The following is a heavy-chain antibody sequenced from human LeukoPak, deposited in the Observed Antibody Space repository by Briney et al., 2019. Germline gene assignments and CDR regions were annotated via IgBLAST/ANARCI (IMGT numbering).Heavy chain of an antibody. V-gene: IGHV4-59*01. CDR1: GGSISSYY. CDR2: IYYSGIT. Sequence: SETLSLTCTVSGGSISSYYWSWIRQPPGKGLEWIGYIYYSGITNYNPSLKSRVTISVDTSKNQFSLKLSSVTAADTAVYYCARDGRRELLHAFDIWGQGTMVTVSS. D-gene: IGHD1-26*01. J-gene: IGHJ3*02. CDR3: ARDGRRELLHAFDI.